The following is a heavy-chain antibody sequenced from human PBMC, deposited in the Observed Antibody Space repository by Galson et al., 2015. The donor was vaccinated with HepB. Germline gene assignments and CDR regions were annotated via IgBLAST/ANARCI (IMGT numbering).Heavy chain of an antibody. D-gene: IGHD6-19*01. V-gene: IGHV3-64D*06. Sequence: SLRLSCAASGFTFNSFTMHWVRQAPGKGLEYVSSISSNGDNTYYADSVKGRFTISRDNPQKTLYLQMSSLRPEDTAVYFCVKVGQWVSLSDYWGQGTLVIVSS. CDR1: GFTFNSFT. J-gene: IGHJ4*02. CDR3: VKVGQWVSLSDY. CDR2: ISSNGDNT.